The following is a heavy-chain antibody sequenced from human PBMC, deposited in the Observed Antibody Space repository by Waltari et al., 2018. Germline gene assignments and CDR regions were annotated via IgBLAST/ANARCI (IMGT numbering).Heavy chain of an antibody. CDR2: IYYSGST. CDR3: ARDNVMVVAATTVDWFDP. Sequence: QVQLQESGPGLVKPSETLSLTCTVSGGSISSYYWSWIRQPPGKGLEWIGYIYYSGSTNYNPSLKSRVTISVDTSKNQFSLKLSSVTAADTAVYYCARDNVMVVAATTVDWFDPWGQGTLVTVSS. CDR1: GGSISSYY. D-gene: IGHD2-15*01. J-gene: IGHJ5*02. V-gene: IGHV4-59*01.